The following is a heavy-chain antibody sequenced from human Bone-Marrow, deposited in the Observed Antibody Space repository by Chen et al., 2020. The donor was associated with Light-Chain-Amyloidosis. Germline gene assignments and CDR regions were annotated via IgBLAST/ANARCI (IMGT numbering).Heavy chain of an antibody. Sequence: EVQLLESGGGLVQPGGSLRLSCAASGFSFSNYAMSWVRQAPGKGLEWVSAISPSGGRTYYADSVKGRLTISRDNSENTLYLQMNSRRVEDTAVYYCAKDGKEWLPDAWGHGTLVTVSS. J-gene: IGHJ5*01. CDR1: GFSFSNYA. CDR2: ISPSGGRT. D-gene: IGHD3-3*01. V-gene: IGHV3-23*01. CDR3: AKDGKEWLPDA.